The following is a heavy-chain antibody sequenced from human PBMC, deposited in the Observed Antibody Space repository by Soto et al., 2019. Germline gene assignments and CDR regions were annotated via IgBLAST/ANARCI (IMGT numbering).Heavy chain of an antibody. Sequence: EVQLVESGGGLVQPGGSLKLSCAASGFTFSGSAMHWVRQASGKGLEWVGRIRSKANSYATAYAASVKGRFTISRDDSKSSPYLQVNSLRTEDTAVYYCSSHRSGCSGGSCGDDYYDMDVWGKWTTVTVS. V-gene: IGHV3-73*01. CDR1: GFTFSGSA. CDR2: IRSKANSYAT. D-gene: IGHD2-15*01. CDR3: SSHRSGCSGGSCGDDYYDMDV. J-gene: IGHJ6*03.